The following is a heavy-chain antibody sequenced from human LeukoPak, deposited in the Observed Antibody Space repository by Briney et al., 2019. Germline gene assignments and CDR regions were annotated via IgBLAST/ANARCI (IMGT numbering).Heavy chain of an antibody. V-gene: IGHV3-11*06. D-gene: IGHD1-1*01. J-gene: IGHJ4*02. CDR1: GFTFSDYY. CDR2: ISSRTSDT. CDR3: TSVGSSGSVDY. Sequence: GGSLRLSCAASGFTFSDYYMSWIRQAPGKGLEWVSYISSRTSDTNYVDSVKGRFTISRDNAKNSLCLQMNSLRAEDTAVYYCTSVGSSGSVDYWGQGTLVTVSS.